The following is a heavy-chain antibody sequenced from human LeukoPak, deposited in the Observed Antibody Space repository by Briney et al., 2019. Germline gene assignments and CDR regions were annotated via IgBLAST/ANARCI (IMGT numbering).Heavy chain of an antibody. D-gene: IGHD5-18*01. V-gene: IGHV1-69*05. J-gene: IGHJ6*03. Sequence: RASVKVSCKASGGTFSSYAISWVRQAPGQGLEWMGGIIPIFGTANYAQKFQGGVTITTDESTSTAYMELSSLRSEDTAVYYCARGNVDTAMVRRYWYYYMDVWGKGTTVTVSS. CDR2: IIPIFGTA. CDR3: ARGNVDTAMVRRYWYYYMDV. CDR1: GGTFSSYA.